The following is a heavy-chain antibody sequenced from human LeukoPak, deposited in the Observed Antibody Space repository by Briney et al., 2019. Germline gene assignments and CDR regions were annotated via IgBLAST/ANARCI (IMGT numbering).Heavy chain of an antibody. V-gene: IGHV4-30-4*02. D-gene: IGHD3-3*01. CDR2: IYYSGST. J-gene: IGHJ4*02. CDR3: ARVITIFGVTGARVVFDY. CDR1: GGSISSGDYY. Sequence: PSETLSLTCTVSGGSISSGDYYWSWIRQPPGKGLEWIGYIYYSGSTYYNPSLKSRVTISVDTSKNQFSLKLSSVTAADTAVYYCARVITIFGVTGARVVFDYWGQGTLVTVSS.